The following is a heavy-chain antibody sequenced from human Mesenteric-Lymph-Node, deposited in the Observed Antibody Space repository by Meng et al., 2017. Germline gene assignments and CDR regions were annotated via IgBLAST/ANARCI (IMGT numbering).Heavy chain of an antibody. CDR3: AAVSGWYDY. V-gene: IGHV3-33*01. J-gene: IGHJ4*02. CDR1: GFTFSSYG. Sequence: GESLKISCAASGFTFSSYGMHWVRQAPGKGLEWVAVIWYDGSNKYYADSVKGRFTISRDNSKNTLYLQMNSLRAEDTAVYYCAAVSGWYDYWGQGTLVTVSS. D-gene: IGHD6-19*01. CDR2: IWYDGSNK.